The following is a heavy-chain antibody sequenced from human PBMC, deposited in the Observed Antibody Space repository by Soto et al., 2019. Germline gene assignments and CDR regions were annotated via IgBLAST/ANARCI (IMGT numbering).Heavy chain of an antibody. CDR3: AREEVPQWFTRGYYGMDV. J-gene: IGHJ6*02. CDR2: INHSVST. CDR1: GGSFSGYY. Sequence: LETLSLTCAVYGGSFSGYYWTCIRQPPWKGLEWIGDINHSVSTNYNSSLKSRVTISVDTSKNQLSLNLRSVTAADTAVYYCAREEVPQWFTRGYYGMDVWGQGTTVTVSS. V-gene: IGHV4-34*01. D-gene: IGHD2-2*01.